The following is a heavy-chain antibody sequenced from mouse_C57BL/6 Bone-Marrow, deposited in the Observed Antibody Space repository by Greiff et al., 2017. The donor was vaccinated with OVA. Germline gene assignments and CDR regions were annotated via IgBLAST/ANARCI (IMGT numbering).Heavy chain of an antibody. D-gene: IGHD2-13*01. Sequence: QVHVKQPGAELVMPGASVKLSCKASGYTFTSYWMHWVKQRPGQGLEWIGEIDPSDSYTNYNQKFKGKSTLTVDKSSSTAYMQLSSLTSEDSAVYYCARLSDPWFAYWGQGTLVTVSA. CDR2: IDPSDSYT. CDR3: ARLSDPWFAY. J-gene: IGHJ3*01. CDR1: GYTFTSYW. V-gene: IGHV1-69*01.